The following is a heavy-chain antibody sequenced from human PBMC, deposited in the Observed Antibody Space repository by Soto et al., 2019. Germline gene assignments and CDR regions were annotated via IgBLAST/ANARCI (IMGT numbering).Heavy chain of an antibody. CDR1: GGSISRGDYY. D-gene: IGHD6-25*01. V-gene: IGHV4-30-4*01. Sequence: SETLSLTCTVSGGSISRGDYYCSWIRQPPGKGLEWIGYIYYSGSTYYNPSLKSRVTISVDMSKNQFSLKLSAVTAADTAVYCWARGGRQRLIPTPISYKIDYWGQGTLVTVYS. CDR2: IYYSGST. CDR3: ARGGRQRLIPTPISYKIDY. J-gene: IGHJ4*02.